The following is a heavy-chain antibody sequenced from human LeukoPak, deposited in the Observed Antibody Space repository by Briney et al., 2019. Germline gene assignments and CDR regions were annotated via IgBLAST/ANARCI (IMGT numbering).Heavy chain of an antibody. J-gene: IGHJ4*02. CDR3: ARDRENWNDPGGYYFDY. V-gene: IGHV4-4*07. Sequence: SETLSLTCTVSGGSISSYYWSWIRQPAGKRLEWIGRIYTSGSTNYNPSLKSRVTMSVDTSKNQFSLKLSSVTAADTAVYYCARDRENWNDPGGYYFDYWGQGTLVTVSS. CDR2: IYTSGST. CDR1: GGSISSYY. D-gene: IGHD1-1*01.